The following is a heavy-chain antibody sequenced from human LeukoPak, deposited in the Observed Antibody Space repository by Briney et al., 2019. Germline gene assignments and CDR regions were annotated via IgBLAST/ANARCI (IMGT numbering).Heavy chain of an antibody. CDR1: GGSISSNSYY. Sequence: PSETLSPTCSVSGGSISSNSYYWVWIRQPPGKGLEWIGTISYSGSTYYNPSLKSRVTISVDTSKNQFSLKLSSVTAADTAVYYCAGGETYYDFWSGYDGGGQYFQHWGQGTLVTVSS. V-gene: IGHV4-39*07. D-gene: IGHD3-3*01. CDR2: ISYSGST. CDR3: AGGETYYDFWSGYDGGGQYFQH. J-gene: IGHJ1*01.